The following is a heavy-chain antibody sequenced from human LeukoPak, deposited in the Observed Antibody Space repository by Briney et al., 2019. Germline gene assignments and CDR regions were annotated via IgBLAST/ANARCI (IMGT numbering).Heavy chain of an antibody. CDR3: ARGRVDTAMVYYYYYYMDV. CDR2: INPNSGGT. V-gene: IGHV1-2*02. Sequence: GASVKVPCKASGYTFTGYYMHWVRQAPGQGLEWMGWINPNSGGTNYAQKFQGRVTMTRDTSMSTAYMELSRLRSDDTAVYYCARGRVDTAMVYYYYYYMDVWGKGTTVTVSS. CDR1: GYTFTGYY. J-gene: IGHJ6*03. D-gene: IGHD5-18*01.